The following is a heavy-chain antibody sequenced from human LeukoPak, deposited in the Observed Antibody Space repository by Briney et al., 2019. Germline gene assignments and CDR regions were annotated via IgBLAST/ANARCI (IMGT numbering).Heavy chain of an antibody. CDR2: IWYDGSNK. V-gene: IGHV3-33*03. CDR3: VSFYETY. D-gene: IGHD2-2*01. CDR1: GFTFRSHA. Sequence: GGSLRLSCATSGFTFRSHAMHWVRQSPGKGLEWVAQIWYDGSNKYYADSVKGRFSVSRDNAKNTVYLQMNNLRAEDTAVYYCVSFYETYWGRGTLVTVSS. J-gene: IGHJ4*02.